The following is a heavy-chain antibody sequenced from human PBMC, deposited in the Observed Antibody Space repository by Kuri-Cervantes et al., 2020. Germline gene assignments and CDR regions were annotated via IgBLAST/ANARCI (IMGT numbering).Heavy chain of an antibody. CDR2: ISAYNGDT. D-gene: IGHD2-2*01. J-gene: IGHJ4*02. V-gene: IGHV1-18*01. CDR3: ARDHHRIVVVPAAISAPNY. Sequence: ASVKVSCKASGYTFTNYGFTWVRQAPGQGLEWMGWISAYNGDTNYAQKFQGRVTMTTDTSTSKAYMELRSLRSDDTAVYYCARDHHRIVVVPAAISAPNYWGQGTLVTVSS. CDR1: GYTFTNYG.